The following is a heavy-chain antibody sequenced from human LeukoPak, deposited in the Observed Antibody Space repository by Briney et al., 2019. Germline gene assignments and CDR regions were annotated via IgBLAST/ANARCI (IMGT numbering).Heavy chain of an antibody. CDR2: IHSRGTS. V-gene: IGHV4-59*01. D-gene: IGHD3-16*01. CDR3: TRGAGWLIDY. J-gene: IGHJ4*02. Sequence: SETLSLTCTVSDDSISDYYRGWIRQPPGKGLEWIGYIHSRGTSTYNLSLKSRVTISADTSKNQFSLKLNSMTTADTAVYYCTRGAGWLIDYWGQGILVTVSS. CDR1: DDSISDYY.